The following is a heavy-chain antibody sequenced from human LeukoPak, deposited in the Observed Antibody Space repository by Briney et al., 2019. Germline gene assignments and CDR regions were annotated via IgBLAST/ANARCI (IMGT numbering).Heavy chain of an antibody. CDR3: ARDLGMDYSSSWGAYYYYYYGMDV. D-gene: IGHD6-13*01. Sequence: GGSLRLSCAASGFTFSDYYMSWIRQAPGKGLEWVSYISSSGSTIYYADSVKGRFTISRDSAKNSLYLQMNSLRAEDTAVYYCARDLGMDYSSSWGAYYYYYYGMDVWGQGTTVTVSS. CDR2: ISSSGSTI. V-gene: IGHV3-11*01. CDR1: GFTFSDYY. J-gene: IGHJ6*02.